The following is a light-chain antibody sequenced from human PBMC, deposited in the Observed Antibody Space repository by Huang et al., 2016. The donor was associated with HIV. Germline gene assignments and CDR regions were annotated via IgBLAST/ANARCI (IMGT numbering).Light chain of an antibody. J-gene: IGKJ2*01. CDR2: GAS. V-gene: IGKV3-15*01. CDR1: QSVSSN. CDR3: QQYNNWPLYT. Sequence: EIVMTQSPATLSVSPGERATLTCRASQSVSSNLAWYQQKPGQAPSLLIYGASTRATGIPGRFSGSGSGTEFTLTISRLQSEDFAVYYCQQYNNWPLYTFGQGTKLEIK.